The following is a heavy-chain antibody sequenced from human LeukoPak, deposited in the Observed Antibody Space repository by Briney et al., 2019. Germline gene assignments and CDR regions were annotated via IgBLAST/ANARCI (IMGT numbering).Heavy chain of an antibody. CDR2: IGVTGDT. Sequence: QAGGSLRLSCAASGFTFSKDDFHWVRQAPGKGLEWVAAIGVTGDTYYADSVKGRFTISREDAANSLYLQMRSLGAGDTALYYCTKGFCGSRAACAGGSYYDFWGRGALDTVSS. CDR3: TKGFCGSRAACAGGSYYDF. J-gene: IGHJ2*01. V-gene: IGHV3-13*01. CDR1: GFTFSKDD. D-gene: IGHD2-15*01.